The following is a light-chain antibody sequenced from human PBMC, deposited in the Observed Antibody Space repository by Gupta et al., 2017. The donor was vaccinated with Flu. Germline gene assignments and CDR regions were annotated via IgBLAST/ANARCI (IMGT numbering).Light chain of an antibody. V-gene: IGLV3-21*02. Sequence: SYLLTQPPSVSVAPGGPARITCGGKNIGSRSVPWYQQKPGQAPVLVVYDDTDRPSGIPDRFSGFNSGDTATLTINRVEAGDEADYYCQVWDSSSDHPGVFGTGTKLTVL. J-gene: IGLJ1*01. CDR2: DDT. CDR3: QVWDSSSDHPGV. CDR1: NIGSRS.